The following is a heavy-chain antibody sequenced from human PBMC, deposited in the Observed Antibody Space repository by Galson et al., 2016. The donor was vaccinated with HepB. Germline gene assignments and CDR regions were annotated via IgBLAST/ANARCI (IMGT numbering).Heavy chain of an antibody. Sequence: SLRLSCAASGFSFDDYGMHWVRHRPGKGLEWVSGVTWDSGSEGYADSVKGRFTISRDNAKNSLYLQMNSLRPDDTAVYYCAKNTGAYFHGSGTYLDSWGQGTMVTVS. D-gene: IGHD3-10*01. CDR2: VTWDSGSE. CDR1: GFSFDDYG. J-gene: IGHJ4*03. V-gene: IGHV3-9*01. CDR3: AKNTGAYFHGSGTYLDS.